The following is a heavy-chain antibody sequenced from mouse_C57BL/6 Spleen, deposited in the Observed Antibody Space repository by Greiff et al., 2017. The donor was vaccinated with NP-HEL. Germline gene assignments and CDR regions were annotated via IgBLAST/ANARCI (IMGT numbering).Heavy chain of an antibody. CDR2: ISDGGSYT. V-gene: IGHV5-4*03. J-gene: IGHJ2*01. CDR3: ARSSYPDYFDY. D-gene: IGHD1-1*01. CDR1: GFTFSSYA. Sequence: EVKLMESGGGLVKPGGSLKLSCAASGFTFSSYAMSWVRQTPDKRLEWVATISDGGSYTYYPDNVKGRFTISRDNAKNNLYLQMSHRKSEDTAMYYCARSSYPDYFDYWGQGTTLTVSS.